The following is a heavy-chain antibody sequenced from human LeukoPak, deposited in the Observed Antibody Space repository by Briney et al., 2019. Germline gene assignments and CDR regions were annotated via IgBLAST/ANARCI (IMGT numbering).Heavy chain of an antibody. Sequence: SETLSLTCTVSAAPITSYYWSWIRQPPGKGLEWIAYIYYSGSTNYNPSLKSRVAISLDTSKNQFSLKLSSVTAADTAVYYCARLQYSSSPIFNYWGQGTLVTVSS. CDR3: ARLQYSSSPIFNY. CDR2: IYYSGST. J-gene: IGHJ4*02. CDR1: AAPITSYY. V-gene: IGHV4-59*08. D-gene: IGHD6-6*01.